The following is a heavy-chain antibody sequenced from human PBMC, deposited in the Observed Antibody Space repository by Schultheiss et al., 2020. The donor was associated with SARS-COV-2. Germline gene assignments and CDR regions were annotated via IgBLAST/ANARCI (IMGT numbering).Heavy chain of an antibody. J-gene: IGHJ4*02. Sequence: GGSLRLSCAASGFTFSSCSMNWVRQAPGKGLEWVSYISSSGSTIYYADSVKGRFTISRDNAKNSLYLQMNSLRAEDTAVYYCAKARYIGTMIVVVDYWGQGTLVTVAS. CDR3: AKARYIGTMIVVVDY. CDR1: GFTFSSCS. D-gene: IGHD3-22*01. CDR2: ISSSGSTI. V-gene: IGHV3-48*04.